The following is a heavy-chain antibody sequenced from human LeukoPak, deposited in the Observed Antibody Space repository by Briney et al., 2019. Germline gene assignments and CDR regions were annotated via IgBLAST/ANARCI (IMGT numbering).Heavy chain of an antibody. D-gene: IGHD6-19*01. J-gene: IGHJ4*02. CDR2: IYPKSGES. CDR1: GYTFTDYY. V-gene: IGHV1-2*02. CDR3: ATIEGGAGTD. Sequence: GASVKVSCKASGYTFTDYYIHWVRQAPGQGLEWMAFIYPKSGESKYAQKFQSRVTMTRDTSITTAYMELTRLTSDDTAVYSCATIEGGAGTDWGQGTLVTVSS.